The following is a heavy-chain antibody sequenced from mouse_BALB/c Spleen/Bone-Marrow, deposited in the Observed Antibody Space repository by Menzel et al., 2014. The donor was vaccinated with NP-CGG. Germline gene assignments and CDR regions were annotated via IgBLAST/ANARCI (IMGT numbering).Heavy chain of an antibody. V-gene: IGHV1S81*02. CDR3: AQLGQGY. CDR2: INPSNGRT. D-gene: IGHD4-1*02. Sequence: VHLVESGAELVKLGASVKLSCKASGYTFNSYWMHWVKQRPGQGLEWIGEINPSNGRTNYNEKFKSKATLTVDPSSSTAYMQLSSLTSEDSAVYYCAQLGQGYWGQGTTLTVSS. CDR1: GYTFNSYW. J-gene: IGHJ2*01.